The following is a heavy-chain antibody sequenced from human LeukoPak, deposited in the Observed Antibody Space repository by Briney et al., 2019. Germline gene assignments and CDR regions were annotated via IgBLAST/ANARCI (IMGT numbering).Heavy chain of an antibody. Sequence: ASVKVSCKASGYTFSDYYIHWVRQAPGQGLEWMGWINPDSGDTNYEQKFQDWVTMTRDTSVNTVYMELSSLKSDDTAVYYCARIGYYYGAGSHFKALDSWGQGTLVIVSS. CDR1: GYTFSDYY. CDR2: INPDSGDT. D-gene: IGHD3-10*01. V-gene: IGHV1-2*04. CDR3: ARIGYYYGAGSHFKALDS. J-gene: IGHJ4*02.